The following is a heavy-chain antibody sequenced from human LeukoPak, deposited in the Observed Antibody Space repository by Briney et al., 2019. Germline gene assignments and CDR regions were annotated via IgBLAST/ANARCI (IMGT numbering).Heavy chain of an antibody. CDR1: GFTFSDAW. J-gene: IGHJ2*01. CDR3: TTSRGGDYVGYFDL. V-gene: IGHV3-15*01. D-gene: IGHD4-17*01. Sequence: GGSLRLSWAASGFTFSDAWMTWVRQAPGEGLEWVGRIKRKTDGGTTDYAAPVKGRFTISRDDSKNTLYLQMNSLKTEDTAVYYCTTSRGGDYVGYFDLWGRGTLVTVSS. CDR2: IKRKTDGGTT.